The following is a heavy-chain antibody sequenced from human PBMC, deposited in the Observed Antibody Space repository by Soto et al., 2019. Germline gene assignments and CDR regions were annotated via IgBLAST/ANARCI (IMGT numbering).Heavy chain of an antibody. CDR2: IYSDGNT. J-gene: IGHJ4*02. CDR3: ARGRGTCVVTTCYLPFDS. Sequence: GFTVSSKYMSWLRQAPGKGLEWVSIIYSDGNTYYADSVKGRFTISRDNSKNTLNLQMNSLRAEDTAVYFCARGRGTCVVTTCYLPFDSWGQGALVTVSS. CDR1: GFTVSSKY. D-gene: IGHD2-2*01. V-gene: IGHV3-53*01.